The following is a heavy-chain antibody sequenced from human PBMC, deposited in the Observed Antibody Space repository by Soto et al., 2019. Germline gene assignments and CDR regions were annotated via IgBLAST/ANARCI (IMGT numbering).Heavy chain of an antibody. CDR1: GGTFSSHT. D-gene: IGHD4-17*01. V-gene: IGHV1-69*08. CDR3: ARTDFGDYWYFDL. Sequence: QDQLVQSGAEVKKPGSSVKVSCKASGGTFSSHTFSWVRQAPGQGLEWMGRIIPALGTATYAQKFQGRVMITADESATTVYMELNSLRSEDTAVYYCARTDFGDYWYFDLWGRGTLVTVSS. CDR2: IIPALGTA. J-gene: IGHJ2*01.